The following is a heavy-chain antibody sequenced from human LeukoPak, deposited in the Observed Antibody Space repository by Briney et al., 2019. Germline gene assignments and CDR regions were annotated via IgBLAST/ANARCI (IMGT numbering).Heavy chain of an antibody. Sequence: GGSLRLSCAASGFTFSNYAMSWVRQAPGKGLEWVSAISGSGDTTYYADSVKGRFTISRDNSKNTLYLQMNSLRADDMAVYYCAKAKTQAMVLPGNYWGQGTLVTVSS. CDR2: ISGSGDTT. CDR3: AKAKTQAMVLPGNY. J-gene: IGHJ4*02. V-gene: IGHV3-23*01. D-gene: IGHD5-18*01. CDR1: GFTFSNYA.